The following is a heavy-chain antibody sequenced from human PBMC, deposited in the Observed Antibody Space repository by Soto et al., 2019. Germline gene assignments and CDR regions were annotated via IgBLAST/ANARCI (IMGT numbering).Heavy chain of an antibody. CDR2: ISWDGGST. D-gene: IGHD1-7*01. CDR3: ATDISRYGTNWFDP. CDR1: GFTFDDYA. J-gene: IGHJ5*02. V-gene: IGHV3-43D*04. Sequence: EVQLVESGGVVVQPGGSLRLSCAASGFTFDDYAMHWVRQAPGKGLEWVSLISWDGGSTYYADSVKGRFTISRDNSKNSLYLQMNSLRAEDTALYYCATDISRYGTNWFDPWGQGSLVTVSS.